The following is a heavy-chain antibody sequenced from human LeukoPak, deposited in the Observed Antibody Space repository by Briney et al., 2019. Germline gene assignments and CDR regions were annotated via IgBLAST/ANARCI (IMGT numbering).Heavy chain of an antibody. V-gene: IGHV3-30*02. CDR2: IRYDGSNK. CDR3: AKGRLPGDIWFGEDY. J-gene: IGHJ4*02. CDR1: GLTFSSYA. D-gene: IGHD3-10*01. Sequence: GGSLRLSCAASGLTFSSYAMNWVRQAPGKGLEWVAFIRYDGSNKYYADSVKGRFTISRDNSKNTLYLQMNSLRAEDTAVYYCAKGRLPGDIWFGEDYWGQGTLVTVSS.